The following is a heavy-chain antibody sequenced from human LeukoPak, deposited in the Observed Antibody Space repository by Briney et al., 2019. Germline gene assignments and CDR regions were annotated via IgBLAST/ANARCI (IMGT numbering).Heavy chain of an antibody. Sequence: PGGSLRLSCAASGFTFSSYAMSWVRQAPGKGLEWVANIKQDGSEKYYVDSVKGRFTISRDNAKNSLYLQMNSLRAEDTAVYYCARDIYSGYDLGYWGQGTLVTVSS. CDR2: IKQDGSEK. V-gene: IGHV3-7*01. J-gene: IGHJ4*02. CDR3: ARDIYSGYDLGY. D-gene: IGHD5-12*01. CDR1: GFTFSSYA.